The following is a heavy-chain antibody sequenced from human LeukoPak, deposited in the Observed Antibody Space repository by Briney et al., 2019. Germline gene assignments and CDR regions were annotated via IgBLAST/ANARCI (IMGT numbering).Heavy chain of an antibody. J-gene: IGHJ3*02. CDR3: AKAFSSGWYSDAFDI. V-gene: IGHV3-33*06. D-gene: IGHD6-19*01. CDR2: IWYDGSNK. Sequence: GGSLRLSCAASGFTFSSYGMPWVRQAPGKGLEWVAVIWYDGSNKYYADSVKGRFTISRDNSKNTLYLQMNSLRAEDTAVYYCAKAFSSGWYSDAFDIWGQGTMVTVSS. CDR1: GFTFSSYG.